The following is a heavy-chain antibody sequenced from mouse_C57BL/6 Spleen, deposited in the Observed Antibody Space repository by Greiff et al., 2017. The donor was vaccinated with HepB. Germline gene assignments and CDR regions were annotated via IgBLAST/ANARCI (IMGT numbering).Heavy chain of an antibody. CDR2: IYPGSGNT. Sequence: QVQLQQSGAELVRPGASVKLSCKASGYTFTDYYINWVKQRPGQGLEWIARIYPGSGNTYYNEKFKGKATLTAEKSSSTAYMQLSSLTSEDSAVYFCARSGATVVATFDDCGQGTTLTVSP. D-gene: IGHD1-1*01. V-gene: IGHV1-76*01. CDR3: ARSGATVVATFDD. J-gene: IGHJ2*01. CDR1: GYTFTDYY.